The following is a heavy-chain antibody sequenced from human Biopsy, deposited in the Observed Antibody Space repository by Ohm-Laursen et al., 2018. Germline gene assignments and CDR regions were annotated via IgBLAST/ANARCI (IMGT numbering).Heavy chain of an antibody. CDR2: IWYDGTNK. D-gene: IGHD1-1*01. CDR3: AKGRVGNSGSLDI. V-gene: IGHV3-33*06. CDR1: GFSFSTYG. Sequence: SLRLSCAATGFSFSTYGIYWVRQAPGKGLEWVAAIWYDGTNKYYAESVKGRLTISRDNSQNTLYLQMNSLRAEDTAIYYCAKGRVGNSGSLDIWGHGTMVTVSS. J-gene: IGHJ3*02.